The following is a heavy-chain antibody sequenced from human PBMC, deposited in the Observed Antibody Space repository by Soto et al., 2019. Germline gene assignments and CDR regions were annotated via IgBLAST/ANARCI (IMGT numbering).Heavy chain of an antibody. CDR1: GFTFSSYG. V-gene: IGHV3-30*18. CDR2: ISYDGSNK. D-gene: IGHD6-13*01. CDR3: AKDRARRSSWLFDMDV. J-gene: IGHJ6*02. Sequence: PGGSLRLSCAASGFTFSSYGMHWVRQAPGKGLEWVAVISYDGSNKYYADSVKGRFTISRDNSKNTLYLQMNSLRAEDTAVYYCAKDRARRSSWLFDMDVWGQGTTVTVSS.